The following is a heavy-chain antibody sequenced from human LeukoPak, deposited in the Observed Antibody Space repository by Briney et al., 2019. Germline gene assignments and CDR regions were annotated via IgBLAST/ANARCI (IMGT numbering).Heavy chain of an antibody. CDR1: GFTVSSYT. D-gene: IGHD6-25*01. CDR3: AKGSVGNADFAS. Sequence: SGGSLRLSCAASGFTVSSYTMNWVRQAPGKGLERVSSIIASGATYYADSVKGRFTISRDSFRGMLFLQMDSLRVADTAVYFCAKGSVGNADFASWGQGALVTVSS. J-gene: IGHJ4*02. CDR2: IIASGAT. V-gene: IGHV3-23*01.